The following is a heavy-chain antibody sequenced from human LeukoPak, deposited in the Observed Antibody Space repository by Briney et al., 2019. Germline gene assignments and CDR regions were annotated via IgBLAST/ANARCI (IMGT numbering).Heavy chain of an antibody. D-gene: IGHD3-3*01. Sequence: SETLSLTCTASGGSISSYYWSWIRQPAGKGLEWIGRIYTSGSTNYNPSLKSRVTMSVDTSKNQFSLKLSSVTAADTAVYYCARDSPPSYDFWSGYYTGAFDIWGQGTMVTVSS. CDR2: IYTSGST. CDR3: ARDSPPSYDFWSGYYTGAFDI. V-gene: IGHV4-4*07. CDR1: GGSISSYY. J-gene: IGHJ3*02.